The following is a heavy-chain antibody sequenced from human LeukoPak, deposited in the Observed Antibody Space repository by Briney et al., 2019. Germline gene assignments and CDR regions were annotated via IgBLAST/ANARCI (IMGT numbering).Heavy chain of an antibody. Sequence: SVKVSCKASGCTFSSYAISWVRQAPGQGLEWMGRIIPIFGTANYAQKFQGRVTITTNEATSTAYMELSSLRSEDTAVYYCARDRPHTVTPFLGAFDIWGQGTMVTVSS. CDR1: GCTFSSYA. D-gene: IGHD4-17*01. CDR2: IIPIFGTA. CDR3: ARDRPHTVTPFLGAFDI. V-gene: IGHV1-69*05. J-gene: IGHJ3*02.